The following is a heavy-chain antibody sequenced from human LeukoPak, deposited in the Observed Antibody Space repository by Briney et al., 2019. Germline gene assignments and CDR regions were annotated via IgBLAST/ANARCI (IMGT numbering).Heavy chain of an antibody. V-gene: IGHV3-21*01. CDR1: GFTFSSCA. J-gene: IGHJ4*02. D-gene: IGHD2-2*01. Sequence: GGSLRLSCAASGFTFSSCAMHWVRQAPGKGLEWVSSISSSSSYIYYADSVKGRFTISRDNAKNSLYLQMNSLRAEDTAVYYCARDFVVVPAAIHYFDYWGQGTLVTVSS. CDR3: ARDFVVVPAAIHYFDY. CDR2: ISSSSSYI.